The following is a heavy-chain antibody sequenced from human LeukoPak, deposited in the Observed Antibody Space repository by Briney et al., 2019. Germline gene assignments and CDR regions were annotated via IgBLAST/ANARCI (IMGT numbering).Heavy chain of an antibody. D-gene: IGHD6-19*01. CDR2: ISWDGGST. V-gene: IGHV3-43D*03. CDR3: AKAGRIAVAGPFYYYMDV. Sequence: PGGSLRLSCAASGFTFDEYAMHWVRHDPGKGLEWLSLISWDGGSTYYADSVKGRFTISRDNSKNSLYLQMNSLRAEDTDLYYCAKAGRIAVAGPFYYYMDVWGKGTTVTVSS. J-gene: IGHJ6*03. CDR1: GFTFDEYA.